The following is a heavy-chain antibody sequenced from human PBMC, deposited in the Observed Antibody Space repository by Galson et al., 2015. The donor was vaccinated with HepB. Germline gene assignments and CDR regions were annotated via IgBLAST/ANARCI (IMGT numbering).Heavy chain of an antibody. D-gene: IGHD3-10*01. J-gene: IGHJ4*02. CDR1: GFSLSTSGVS. V-gene: IGHV2-5*02. Sequence: PALVKPTQTLTLTCTFSGFSLSTSGVSMGWIRQPPGKALEWLAVIYWDDDKRYSPSLKSRLTITKDTSKNQVVLTMTNMDPVDTATYYFAHRSSPSYGSGTFHYWGQGTLVTVSS. CDR3: AHRSSPSYGSGTFHY. CDR2: IYWDDDK.